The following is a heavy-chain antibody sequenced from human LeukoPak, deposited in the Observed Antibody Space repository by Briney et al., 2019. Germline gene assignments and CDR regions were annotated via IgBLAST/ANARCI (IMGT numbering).Heavy chain of an antibody. CDR1: GYTLTELS. CDR2: FDPEDGET. D-gene: IGHD3-16*02. Sequence: ASVKVSCKVSGYTLTELSMHWVRQAPGKGLEWTGGFDPEDGETIYAQKFQGRVTMTEDTSTDTAYMELSSLRSEDAAVYYCATHPVTFGGVIGDDAFDIWGQGTMVTVSS. CDR3: ATHPVTFGGVIGDDAFDI. J-gene: IGHJ3*02. V-gene: IGHV1-24*01.